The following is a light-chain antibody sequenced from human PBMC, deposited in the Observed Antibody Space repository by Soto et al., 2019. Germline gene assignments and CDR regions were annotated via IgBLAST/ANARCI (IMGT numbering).Light chain of an antibody. V-gene: IGKV2-30*02. CDR2: KVS. CDR1: QILVHSDGIAY. CDR3: MQGTHWPIT. J-gene: IGKJ5*01. Sequence: DFVMTQSQLSLPVTLGQPASISCRSNQILVHSDGIAYFSWFQQRPGRSPRRLIYKVSNRDSGVPARFSGSGSGTDFALKISRVEAEDVGVYYCMQGTHWPITFGQGTRLEIK.